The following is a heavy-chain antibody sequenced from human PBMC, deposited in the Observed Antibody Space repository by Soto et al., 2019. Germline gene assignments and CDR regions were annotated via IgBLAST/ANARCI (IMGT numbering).Heavy chain of an antibody. Sequence: SETLSLTCTLSGDSIRNHYWSWIRQPPGKGPEWIAYIYNTARTNYNPSLKSRLTISVDTSKNQFSLKLTSVTAADTAVYYCARTLDYGHMDVWGKGTTVTVSS. J-gene: IGHJ6*03. D-gene: IGHD3-16*01. CDR1: GDSIRNHY. V-gene: IGHV4-59*11. CDR2: IYNTART. CDR3: ARTLDYGHMDV.